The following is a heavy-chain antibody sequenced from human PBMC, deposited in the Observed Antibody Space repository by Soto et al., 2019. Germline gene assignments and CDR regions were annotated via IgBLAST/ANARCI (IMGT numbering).Heavy chain of an antibody. J-gene: IGHJ3*02. CDR3: ASGYDYVWGSYRSDAFDI. CDR2: INAGNRNT. CDR1: GYTFTNYA. D-gene: IGHD3-16*02. Sequence: QVQLVQSGAEVKKPGASVKVSCKASGYTFTNYAIHWVRQAPGQRLEWMGWINAGNRNTEYSQKFQGRVIMTKDTSASTSYMDLSSLRSEDTAVYSCASGYDYVWGSYRSDAFDICGQGTMVTVSS. V-gene: IGHV1-3*01.